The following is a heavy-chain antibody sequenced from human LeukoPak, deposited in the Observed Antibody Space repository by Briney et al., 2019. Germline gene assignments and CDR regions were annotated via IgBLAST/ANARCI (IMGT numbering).Heavy chain of an antibody. CDR3: ARGDIVGNAYFYYMYV. CDR2: INSDGSGT. J-gene: IGHJ6*03. D-gene: IGHD2-15*01. V-gene: IGHV3-74*01. Sequence: GGSLRLSCAASGFTFRNNWMNWVRQAPGRGLVWVSQINSDGSGTTYADSVKGRFTISRDNAKNTLYLQMNILRAEDTAVYYCARGDIVGNAYFYYMYVWGKGTTVTVSS. CDR1: GFTFRNNW.